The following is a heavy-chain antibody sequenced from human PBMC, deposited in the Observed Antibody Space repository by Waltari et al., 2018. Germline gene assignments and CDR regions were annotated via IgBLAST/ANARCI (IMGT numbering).Heavy chain of an antibody. Sequence: EVQLVESGGGLVQPGGSLRLSCAASGFTFSSYWMTWVRQAPGKGLEWVANIKPDGSEKYYLDSVKGRFTISRDNGKNSVYLQMSSLRAEDTAVYYCARDLGYCSSTSCPYNWFDPWGQGTLVTVSS. J-gene: IGHJ5*02. V-gene: IGHV3-7*01. CDR2: IKPDGSEK. CDR3: ARDLGYCSSTSCPYNWFDP. D-gene: IGHD2-2*01. CDR1: GFTFSSYW.